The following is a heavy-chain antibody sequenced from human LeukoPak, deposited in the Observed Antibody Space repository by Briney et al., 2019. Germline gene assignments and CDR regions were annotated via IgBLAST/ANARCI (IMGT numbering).Heavy chain of an antibody. Sequence: GGSLRLPCAASGFTFSDYYMSWIRRAPGKGLEWVSTIEVGGAITHYAASVKGRFTISRDTSKKILYLQMDSLRPEDTAVYYCAKPLGGSYLFDRWGQGTLVTVSS. V-gene: IGHV3-23*01. D-gene: IGHD1-26*01. J-gene: IGHJ4*02. CDR1: GFTFSDYY. CDR2: IEVGGAIT. CDR3: AKPLGGSYLFDR.